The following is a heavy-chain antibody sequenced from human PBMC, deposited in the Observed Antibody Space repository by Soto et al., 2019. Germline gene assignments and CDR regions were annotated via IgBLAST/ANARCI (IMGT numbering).Heavy chain of an antibody. CDR3: ARTIVAVPAAGHDI. V-gene: IGHV4-31*03. CDR1: GGSISSGGYY. Sequence: SETLSLTCTVSGGSISSGGYYWSWIRQHPGKGLEWIGYIYYSGSTYYNPSLKSRVTISVDTSKNQFSLKLSSVTAADTAVYYCARTIVAVPAAGHDIWGQGTMLTVSS. CDR2: IYYSGST. J-gene: IGHJ3*02. D-gene: IGHD2-2*01.